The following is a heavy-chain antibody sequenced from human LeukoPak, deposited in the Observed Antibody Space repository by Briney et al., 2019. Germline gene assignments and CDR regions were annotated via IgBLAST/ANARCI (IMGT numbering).Heavy chain of an antibody. CDR1: DGSLSGYY. D-gene: IGHD2-15*01. Sequence: PSETLSLTCAVYDGSLSGYYWTWIRQPPGKGLEWIGEIDHSGNTNYNPSLKSRVTISVDTSKNQFSLNLSSVTAADTAVYYCARVVAHFDYWGQGTLVTVPS. J-gene: IGHJ4*02. CDR3: ARVVAHFDY. CDR2: IDHSGNT. V-gene: IGHV4-34*01.